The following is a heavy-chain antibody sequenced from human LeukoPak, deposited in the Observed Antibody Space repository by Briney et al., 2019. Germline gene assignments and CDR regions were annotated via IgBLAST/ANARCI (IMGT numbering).Heavy chain of an antibody. V-gene: IGHV3-23*01. CDR2: ISATGGSN. J-gene: IGHJ4*02. CDR3: AKASSAGDSSSWNN. CDR1: GFIISSYG. Sequence: GGSLRLCCAASGFIISSYGMSWLRPAPGRGLKWFSDISATGGSNYYADSLKDRFTISRDNSKKTLHLQMTSLRAEDTAIYYCAKASSAGDSSSWNNWGQGILVTVSS. D-gene: IGHD6-13*01.